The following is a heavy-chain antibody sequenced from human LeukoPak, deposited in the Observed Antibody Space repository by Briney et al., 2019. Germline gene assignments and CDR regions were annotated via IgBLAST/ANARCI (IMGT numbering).Heavy chain of an antibody. Sequence: SETLSLTCAVYGGSFSGYYWSWLRQPPGKGLEWIGEINHSGSTNYNPSLKSRVTISVDTSKNQFSLKLSSVTAADTAVYYCASAETAAGDYYFDYWGQGTLVTVSS. V-gene: IGHV4-34*01. D-gene: IGHD6-13*01. CDR2: INHSGST. CDR1: GGSFSGYY. CDR3: ASAETAAGDYYFDY. J-gene: IGHJ4*02.